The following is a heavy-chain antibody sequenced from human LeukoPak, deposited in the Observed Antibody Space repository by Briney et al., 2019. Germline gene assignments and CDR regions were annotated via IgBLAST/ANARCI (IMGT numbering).Heavy chain of an antibody. D-gene: IGHD6-13*01. Sequence: GASVKVSCKASGGTFSSYAISWVRQAPGQGLEWMGGIIPIFGTANYAQKFQGRVTITADESTSTAYMELSSLRSEDTAVYYCASLAAADAFDIWGQGTMVTVSS. V-gene: IGHV1-69*13. CDR1: GGTFSSYA. CDR3: ASLAAADAFDI. J-gene: IGHJ3*02. CDR2: IIPIFGTA.